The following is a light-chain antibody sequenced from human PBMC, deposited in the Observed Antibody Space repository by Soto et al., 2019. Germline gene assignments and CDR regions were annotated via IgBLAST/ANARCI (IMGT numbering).Light chain of an antibody. Sequence: GITRSQISLPVTPGDSSSISFRSIQTLLHKNGNKDFNWYLQKPGQSPQLLIYMGSKRASGVPDRFSGSGSGTYFTLKISRVEAEDAGVYYCMQALQTPPTFGQGAKV. J-gene: IGKJ1*01. CDR2: MGS. V-gene: IGKV2-28*01. CDR1: QTLLHKNGNKD. CDR3: MQALQTPPT.